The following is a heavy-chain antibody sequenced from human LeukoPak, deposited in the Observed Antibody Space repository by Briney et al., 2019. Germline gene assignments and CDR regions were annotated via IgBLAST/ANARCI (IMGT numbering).Heavy chain of an antibody. V-gene: IGHV1-8*02. J-gene: IGHJ4*02. Sequence: ASVKVSCKASGDSFSSYCIHWVRQATGQGLEWMGWMNPNSGNTGYAQKFQGRVTMTRNTSISTAYMELSSLRSEDTAVYYCARGTFYSSGSEARWGQGTLVTVSS. CDR1: GDSFSSYC. D-gene: IGHD6-19*01. CDR3: ARGTFYSSGSEAR. CDR2: MNPNSGNT.